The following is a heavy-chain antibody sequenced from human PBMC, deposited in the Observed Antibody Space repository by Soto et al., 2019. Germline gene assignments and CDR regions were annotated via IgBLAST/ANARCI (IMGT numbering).Heavy chain of an antibody. Sequence: QVQLLQSGPGLVKPSGTLSLTCAVSSDFISTSTWWSWVRQPPGRGLEWIGEIYHSGRTNYNPSLKSRVTISVDKTKNQFSLNLSSVTAADTAVYYCASSPGSLAGDYWGQGTLVTVSS. CDR3: ASSPGSLAGDY. V-gene: IGHV4-4*02. CDR2: IYHSGRT. D-gene: IGHD2-15*01. J-gene: IGHJ4*02. CDR1: SDFISTSTW.